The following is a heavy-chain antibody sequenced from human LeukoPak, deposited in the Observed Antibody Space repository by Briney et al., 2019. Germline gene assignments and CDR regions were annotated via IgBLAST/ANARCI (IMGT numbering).Heavy chain of an antibody. D-gene: IGHD5-18*01. V-gene: IGHV4-39*07. CDR1: GGSISSSSYY. CDR3: ARSGYSYDYSWFDP. J-gene: IGHJ5*02. CDR2: IYYSGST. Sequence: SETLSLTCTVSGGSISSSSYYWGWIRQPPGKGLEWIGSIYYSGSTYYNPSLKSRVTISVDTSKNQFSLKLSSVTAADTAVYYCARSGYSYDYSWFDPWGQGTVVTVSS.